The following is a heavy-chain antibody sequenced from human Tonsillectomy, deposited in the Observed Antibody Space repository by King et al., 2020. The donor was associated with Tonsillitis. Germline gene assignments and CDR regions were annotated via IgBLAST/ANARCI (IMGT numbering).Heavy chain of an antibody. CDR3: ARDVGGIAAL. V-gene: IGHV3-74*01. D-gene: IGHD2-15*01. CDR2: INEDGSST. Sequence: VQLVESGGGLLQPGGSLRLSCAVSGFTFSSYWMHWVRQAPGKGLVWVSRINEDGSSTNYADSVKGRFTISRDNARNTLYLQMNSLRAADTVVYYGARDVGGIAALWGQGTLVTVSS. J-gene: IGHJ4*02. CDR1: GFTFSSYW.